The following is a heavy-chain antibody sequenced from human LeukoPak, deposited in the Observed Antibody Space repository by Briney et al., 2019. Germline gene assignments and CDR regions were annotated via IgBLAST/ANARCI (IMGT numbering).Heavy chain of an antibody. CDR2: ISTSSDYI. Sequence: GGSLRLSCAASGFTFSTYSMNWVRQAPGKGLEWVSSISTSSDYIYYAGSLKGRFTISRDNAKNSLYLHMNSLRPDDTAVYYCARGRSITILRGVAISDGFDIWGQGTKVTVS. J-gene: IGHJ3*02. D-gene: IGHD3-10*01. CDR1: GFTFSTYS. V-gene: IGHV3-21*06. CDR3: ARGRSITILRGVAISDGFDI.